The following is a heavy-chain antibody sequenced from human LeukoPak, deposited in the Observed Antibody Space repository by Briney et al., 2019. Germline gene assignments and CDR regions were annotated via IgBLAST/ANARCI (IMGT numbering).Heavy chain of an antibody. CDR3: ARVSVDSLWLGFLDY. J-gene: IGHJ4*02. Sequence: SETLSLTCTVSGGSISSGDYYWSWIRQPPGKGLEWIGYIYYSGSTYYNPSLKGRVTISVDTSKNQFSLKLSSVTAADTAVYYCARVSVDSLWLGFLDYWGQGTLVTVSS. D-gene: IGHD5-18*01. CDR2: IYYSGST. V-gene: IGHV4-30-4*01. CDR1: GGSISSGDYY.